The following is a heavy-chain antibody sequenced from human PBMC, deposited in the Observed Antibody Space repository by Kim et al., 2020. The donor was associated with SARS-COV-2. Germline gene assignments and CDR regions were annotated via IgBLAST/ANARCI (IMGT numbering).Heavy chain of an antibody. CDR3: ARGPPIGGGDCYSH. CDR2: IYYTGSS. D-gene: IGHD2-21*02. CDR1: GGSISSGDYY. Sequence: SETLSLTCTVSGGSISSGDYYWSWIRQPPGKGLEWIWYIYYTGSSLYNPSLNSRVTISIDTSKNQFSLKLSSVTAADTAVYYCARGPPIGGGDCYSHWGQGTLVTVSS. J-gene: IGHJ4*02. V-gene: IGHV4-30-4*01.